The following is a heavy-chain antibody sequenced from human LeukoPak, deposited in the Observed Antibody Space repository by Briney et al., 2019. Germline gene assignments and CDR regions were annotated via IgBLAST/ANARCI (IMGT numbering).Heavy chain of an antibody. CDR3: TTVPVYNWNDFFPGY. J-gene: IGHJ4*02. V-gene: IGHV3-21*03. CDR2: ISSSSSYI. Sequence: GGSLRLSCAASGFTFSSYSMNWVRQAPGKGREWVSSISSSSSYIYYADSVKGRFTISRDNAKNSLYLQMNSLRAEDTAVYYCTTVPVYNWNDFFPGYWGQGTLVTVSS. CDR1: GFTFSSYS. D-gene: IGHD1-1*01.